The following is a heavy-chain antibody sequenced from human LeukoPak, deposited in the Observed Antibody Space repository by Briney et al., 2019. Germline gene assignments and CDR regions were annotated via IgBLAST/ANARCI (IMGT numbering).Heavy chain of an antibody. J-gene: IGHJ4*02. D-gene: IGHD1-26*01. Sequence: PGGSLRLSCAASGFIFSSYGMHWVRQAPGKGLEWVAVISYDGSNKYYADSVKGRFTISRDNSKNTLYLQMNSLRAEDTAVYYCATGGGLGATDGVFDYWGQGTLVTVSS. CDR3: ATGGGLGATDGVFDY. CDR2: ISYDGSNK. V-gene: IGHV3-30*03. CDR1: GFIFSSYG.